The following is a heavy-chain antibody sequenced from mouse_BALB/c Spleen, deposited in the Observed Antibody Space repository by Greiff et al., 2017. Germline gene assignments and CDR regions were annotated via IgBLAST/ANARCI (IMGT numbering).Heavy chain of an antibody. D-gene: IGHD2-4*01. CDR1: GFAFSSYD. Sequence: EVKLEESGGGLVKPGGSLKLSCAASGFAFSSYDMSWVRQTPEKRLEWVAYISSGGGSTYYPDTVKGRFTISRDNAKNTLYLQMSSLKSEDTAMYYCARHNYDYDPYFDYWGQGTTLTVSS. J-gene: IGHJ2*01. CDR2: ISSGGGST. V-gene: IGHV5-12-1*01. CDR3: ARHNYDYDPYFDY.